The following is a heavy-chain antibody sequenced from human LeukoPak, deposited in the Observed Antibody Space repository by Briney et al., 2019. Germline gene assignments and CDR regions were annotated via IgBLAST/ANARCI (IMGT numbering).Heavy chain of an antibody. CDR1: GYSFTSYG. Sequence: SLTISCKGSGYSFTSYGSGWVRQMHGKGLEWMGIIYPGDSDTRYSPSFQGQVTISADKSISTAYLQWSSLKASDTAMYYCARLQTYYYYGMDVWGQGTTVTVSS. V-gene: IGHV5-51*01. CDR3: ARLQTYYYYGMDV. J-gene: IGHJ6*02. D-gene: IGHD5-24*01. CDR2: IYPGDSDT.